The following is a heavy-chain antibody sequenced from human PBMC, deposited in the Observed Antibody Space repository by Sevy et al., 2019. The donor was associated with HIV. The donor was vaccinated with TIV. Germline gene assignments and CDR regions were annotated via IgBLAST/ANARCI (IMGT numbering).Heavy chain of an antibody. CDR2: TYYRSRWSY. D-gene: IGHD3-16*01. CDR3: SRGGAVGDV. Sequence: SQTLSLTCVISGDSVSSNTTAWNWIRQSPSRGLEWLGRTYYRSRWSYDYAVSLKSRITISSDTSKNLFSLQLNSVTPKDTAVYYWSRGGAVGDVWGRGTLVTVSS. V-gene: IGHV6-1*01. J-gene: IGHJ4*02. CDR1: GDSVSSNTTA.